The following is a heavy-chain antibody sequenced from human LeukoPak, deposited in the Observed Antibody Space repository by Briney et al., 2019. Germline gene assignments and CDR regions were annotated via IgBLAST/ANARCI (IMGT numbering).Heavy chain of an antibody. D-gene: IGHD4-17*01. CDR3: ARTPLKLGDYYFDY. J-gene: IGHJ4*02. V-gene: IGHV3-53*04. CDR2: IYSGGST. Sequence: GGSLRLSCAASGFTVSSNYMSWVRQAPGKGLEWVSVIYSGGSTYYADSVRGRFTISRHNSKNTLYLQMNSLRAEDTAVYYCARTPLKLGDYYFDYWGRGTLVTVSS. CDR1: GFTVSSNY.